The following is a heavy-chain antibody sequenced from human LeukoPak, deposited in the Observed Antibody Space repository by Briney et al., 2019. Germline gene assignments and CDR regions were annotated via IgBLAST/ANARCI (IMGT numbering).Heavy chain of an antibody. D-gene: IGHD3-10*01. V-gene: IGHV3-23*01. J-gene: IGHJ4*02. CDR3: AKKKVIPRSYYDY. CDR1: GFTFENYG. Sequence: PGGSLRLSCAASGFTFENYGMSWVRQAPGKGLEWVSAISGSGGSTYYADSVKGRFTISRDNSKNTLYLQMNSLRAEDTAVYYCAKKKVIPRSYYDYWGQGTLVTVSS. CDR2: ISGSGGST.